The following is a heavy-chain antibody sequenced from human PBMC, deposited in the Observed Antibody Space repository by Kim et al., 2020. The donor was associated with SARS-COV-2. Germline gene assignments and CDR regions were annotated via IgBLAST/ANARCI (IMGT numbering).Heavy chain of an antibody. D-gene: IGHD2-21*01. CDR1: GFTFSSYA. V-gene: IGHV3-64D*06. CDR3: VKIRHIVVVLGAFDI. CDR2: ISSNGGST. J-gene: IGHJ3*02. Sequence: GGSLRLSCSASGFTFSSYAMHWVRQAPGKGLEYVSAISSNGGSTYYADSVKGRFTISRDNSKNTLYLQMSSLRAEDTAVYYCVKIRHIVVVLGAFDIWGQGTMVTVSS.